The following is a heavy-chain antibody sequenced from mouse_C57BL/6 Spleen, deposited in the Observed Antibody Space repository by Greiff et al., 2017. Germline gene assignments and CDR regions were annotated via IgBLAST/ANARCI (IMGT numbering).Heavy chain of an antibody. CDR2: ISSGSSTI. V-gene: IGHV5-17*01. CDR3: ARGNYGSIYFDY. D-gene: IGHD1-1*01. J-gene: IGHJ2*01. Sequence: EVKLMESGGGLVKPGGSLKLSCAASGFTFSDYGMHWVRQAPEKGLEWVAYISSGSSTIYYADTVKGRFTISRDNAKNTLFLQMTRLRSEYTAMYSCARGNYGSIYFDYWGQGTTVTVSS. CDR1: GFTFSDYG.